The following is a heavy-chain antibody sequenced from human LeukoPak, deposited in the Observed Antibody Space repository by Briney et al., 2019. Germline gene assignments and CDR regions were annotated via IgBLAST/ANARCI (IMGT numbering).Heavy chain of an antibody. V-gene: IGHV3-23*01. D-gene: IGHD2-15*01. CDR3: ARGTLEHCSGASCYPLDS. Sequence: GGSLRLSCAASGFTFSNYAMSWVRQTPEKGLECVSFVTGSGGDTYYTGSVNGRFTISRDNSKNTLYLQMNSLRAEDTAVYYCARGTLEHCSGASCYPLDSWGQGTLVTVSS. CDR1: GFTFSNYA. J-gene: IGHJ5*01. CDR2: VTGSGGDT.